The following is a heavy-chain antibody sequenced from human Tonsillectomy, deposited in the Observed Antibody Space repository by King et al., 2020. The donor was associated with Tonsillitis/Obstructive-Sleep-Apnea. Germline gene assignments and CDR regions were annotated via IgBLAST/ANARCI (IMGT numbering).Heavy chain of an antibody. D-gene: IGHD2-21*01. V-gene: IGHV4-31*03. CDR2: IYYSGST. J-gene: IGHJ3*02. CDR3: ASMTEEWGGDCYSEWDI. CDR1: GGSISSGGYY. Sequence: VQLQESGPGLVKPSQTLSLTCTVSGGSISSGGYYWSWIRQHPGKGLEWIGYIYYSGSTYYNPSLKSRVTISVDTSKNQFSLKLSSVTAADTAVYYCASMTEEWGGDCYSEWDIWGEGTMVTVSS.